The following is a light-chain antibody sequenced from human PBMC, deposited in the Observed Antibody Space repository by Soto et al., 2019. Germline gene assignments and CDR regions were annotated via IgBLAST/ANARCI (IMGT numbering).Light chain of an antibody. J-gene: IGKJ5*01. CDR3: QQYGPSAIT. Sequence: DIQLTQSPSSLSASVGDRVTITCRASQGITSYLAWYQQRPGKAPGLLIYSASTLQSGVPSRFSGSGYGTDFSLTISRLEPEDFAVYYCQQYGPSAITFGHGTRLEIK. CDR1: QGITSY. CDR2: SAS. V-gene: IGKV1-9*01.